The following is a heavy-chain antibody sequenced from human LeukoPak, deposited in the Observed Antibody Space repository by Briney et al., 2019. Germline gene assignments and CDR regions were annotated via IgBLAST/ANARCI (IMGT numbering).Heavy chain of an antibody. Sequence: GGSLRLTCAVSGLTFSRYAMSWVRQAPGKGLEWVSAISESGSGTYYADSVKGRFTISRDNSKDTLSLQMNSLRAEDTAVYYCAKDIAQGYTFGSIEQDYWGQGTLVTVSS. CDR1: GLTFSRYA. D-gene: IGHD5-18*01. CDR2: ISESGSGT. J-gene: IGHJ4*02. CDR3: AKDIAQGYTFGSIEQDY. V-gene: IGHV3-23*01.